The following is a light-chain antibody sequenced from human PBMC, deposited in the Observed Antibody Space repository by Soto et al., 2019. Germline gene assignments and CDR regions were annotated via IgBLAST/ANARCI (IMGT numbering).Light chain of an antibody. CDR3: GTWDYSLSAVV. J-gene: IGLJ2*01. CDR1: TSNVENNY. CDR2: DNN. V-gene: IGLV1-51*01. Sequence: QAVVTQPPSVSATPGQRVTISCSGSTSNVENNYVSWYQQLPGTAPKLLIYDNNQRPSGIPDRFSGSKSGTSATLGIIGLQTGDEADYYCGTWDYSLSAVVFGGGTKLTVL.